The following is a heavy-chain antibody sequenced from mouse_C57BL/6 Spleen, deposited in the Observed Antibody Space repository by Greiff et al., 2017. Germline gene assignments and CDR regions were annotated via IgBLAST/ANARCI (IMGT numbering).Heavy chain of an antibody. CDR2: IDPKSGGT. D-gene: IGHD2-5*01. Sequence: QVQLKQPGAELVKPGASVKLSCKASGYTFTSYWMHWVKQRPGRGLEWIGRIDPKSGGTKYNEKFKSKATLTVDKPSSTAYMQLSSLTSEDSAVYYCAREGYYSNFQAWFAYWGQGTLVTVSA. CDR3: AREGYYSNFQAWFAY. CDR1: GYTFTSYW. J-gene: IGHJ3*01. V-gene: IGHV1-72*01.